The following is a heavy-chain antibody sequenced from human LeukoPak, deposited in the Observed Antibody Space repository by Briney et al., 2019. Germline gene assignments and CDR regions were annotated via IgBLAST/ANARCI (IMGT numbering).Heavy chain of an antibody. CDR1: GYSISSDYY. J-gene: IGHJ4*02. D-gene: IGHD5-18*01. CDR3: ARRRDTAMVTF. CDR2: INHSGST. Sequence: SETLSLTCTVSGYSISSDYYWGWIRQPPGKGLEWIGEINHSGSTNYNPSLKSRVTISVDTSKNQFSLKLSSVTAADTAVYYCARRRDTAMVTFWGQGTLVTVSS. V-gene: IGHV4-38-2*02.